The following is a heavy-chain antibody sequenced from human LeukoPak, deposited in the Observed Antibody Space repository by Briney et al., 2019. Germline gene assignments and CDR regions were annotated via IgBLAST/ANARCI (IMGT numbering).Heavy chain of an antibody. V-gene: IGHV1-2*02. J-gene: IGHJ4*02. CDR2: INPNSGGT. D-gene: IGHD2-8*02. CDR3: ARGDHWYLDY. CDR1: AYTFPGYY. Sequence: ASVKVSCKASAYTFPGYYMHWLRQAPGQGPEWMGWINPNSGGTNYAQKFQGRVTMTRDTSISTAYMELSRLRSDDTAVYYCARGDHWYLDYWGQGTLVTVSS.